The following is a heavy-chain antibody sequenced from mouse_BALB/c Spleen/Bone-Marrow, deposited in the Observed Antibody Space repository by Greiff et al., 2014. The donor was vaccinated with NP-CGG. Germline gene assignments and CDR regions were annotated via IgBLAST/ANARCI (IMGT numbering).Heavy chain of an antibody. CDR2: IISGSNTI. Sequence: EVQLQESGGGLVQLGGSRKLSCEPSGFPFGSFGMHWVRRAPEKGLEWVAYIISGSNTIYYADTVKGRFTISRDNPKNTLFLQMTSLRSEDTAMYYCARSRYDVGWFAYWGQGTLVTVSA. J-gene: IGHJ3*01. CDR3: ARSRYDVGWFAY. CDR1: GFPFGSFG. D-gene: IGHD2-14*01. V-gene: IGHV5-17*02.